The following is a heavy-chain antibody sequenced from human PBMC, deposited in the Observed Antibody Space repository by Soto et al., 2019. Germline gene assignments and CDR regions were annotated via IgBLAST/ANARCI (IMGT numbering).Heavy chain of an antibody. CDR3: ARAKGDTAMVTGGLFDY. D-gene: IGHD5-18*01. V-gene: IGHV1-69*12. Sequence: QVQLVQSGAEVKKPGSSVKVSCKASGGTFSSYAISWVRQAPGQGLEWMGGIIPIFGTANYAQKFQGRVTITAEDSTSTAYMELSSLRSEDTAVYYCARAKGDTAMVTGGLFDYWGQGTLVTVSS. CDR1: GGTFSSYA. CDR2: IIPIFGTA. J-gene: IGHJ4*02.